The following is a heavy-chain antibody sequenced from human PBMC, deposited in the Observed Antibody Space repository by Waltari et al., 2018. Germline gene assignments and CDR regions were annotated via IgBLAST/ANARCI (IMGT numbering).Heavy chain of an antibody. V-gene: IGHV4-34*02. J-gene: IGHJ4*02. CDR2: INHSGST. CDR1: GGSFSDYY. CDR3: ARLHCSRTSCYKPCDY. Sequence: QVQLQQWGAGLLKPSETLSLTCAVYGGSFSDYYWTWIRQPPGKGLEWIGEINHSGSTNYNPSLKSRCTISVDTSNNQFSLNLSSVTAADTVVYYCARLHCSRTSCYKPCDYWSQVTLVTVSS. D-gene: IGHD2-2*02.